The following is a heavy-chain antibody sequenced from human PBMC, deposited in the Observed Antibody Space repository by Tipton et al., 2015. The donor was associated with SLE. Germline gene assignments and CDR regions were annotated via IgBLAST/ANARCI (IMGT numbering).Heavy chain of an antibody. D-gene: IGHD6-13*01. J-gene: IGHJ4*02. CDR2: IRYDGSNK. CDR1: GFTFSSYG. Sequence: SLRLSCAASGFTFSSYGMHWVRQAPGKGLEWVAVIRYDGSNKYYADSVKGRFTISRDNSKNTLYLQMNCLRAEDTAVYYCANQPAAGTWAAHFDYWGQGTLVTVSS. V-gene: IGHV3-33*06. CDR3: ANQPAAGTWAAHFDY.